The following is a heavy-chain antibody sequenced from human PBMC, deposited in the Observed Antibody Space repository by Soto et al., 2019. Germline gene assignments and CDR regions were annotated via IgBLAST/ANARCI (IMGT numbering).Heavy chain of an antibody. CDR1: GYTFTGYY. D-gene: IGHD3-10*01. CDR2: INPHSGGT. Sequence: ASVKVSCEASGYTFTGYYMHWVRQAPGQGLEWMGWINPHSGGTNYAQKFQGRVTMTRDTSISTADMELRRLRSYYTSVYYGARDLRMFRGVRPYYYYGMAVGGQGTTVTVSS. V-gene: IGHV1-2*02. CDR3: ARDLRMFRGVRPYYYYGMAV. J-gene: IGHJ6*02.